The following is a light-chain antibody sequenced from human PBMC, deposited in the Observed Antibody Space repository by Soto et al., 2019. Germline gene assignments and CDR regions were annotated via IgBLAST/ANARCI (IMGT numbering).Light chain of an antibody. Sequence: QSVLTQPPSVSGAPGQRVTISCTGSSSNIGADYDVNWYQQFPGTAPKLLIYGNDNRPSGVPDRFSGSKSDTSASLAVTGLRAEDEAGCDCQSYDSGLIAALFGGGPQPTV. CDR3: QSYDSGLIAAL. CDR1: SSNIGADYD. CDR2: GND. V-gene: IGLV1-40*01. J-gene: IGLJ2*01.